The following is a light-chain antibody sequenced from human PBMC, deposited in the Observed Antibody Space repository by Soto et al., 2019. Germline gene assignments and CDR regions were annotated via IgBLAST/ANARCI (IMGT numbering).Light chain of an antibody. CDR1: QSISSW. Sequence: DIQMTQAPSALSASVGDRVTITCRASQSISSWLAWYQQKPGKAPRLLIYDASYLERGVPSRFSGSGSGTEFTLTISDLQPDDLATYYCQQYSSLWTFGPGTQVEI. CDR3: QQYSSLWT. J-gene: IGKJ1*01. V-gene: IGKV1-5*01. CDR2: DAS.